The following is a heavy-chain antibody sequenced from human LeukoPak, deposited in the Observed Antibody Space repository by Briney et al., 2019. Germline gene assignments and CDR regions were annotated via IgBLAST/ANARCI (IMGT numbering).Heavy chain of an antibody. CDR1: GYTFTGYY. CDR2: INPNSGGT. Sequence: ASVKVSCKASGYTFTGYYMHWVRQAPGQGLEWMGRINPNSGGTNYAQKFQGRVTMTRDTSISTAYMELSRLRSDDTAVYYCARKRGCSSTSCYGNWFDPWGQGTLVTVSS. V-gene: IGHV1-2*06. D-gene: IGHD2-2*01. J-gene: IGHJ5*02. CDR3: ARKRGCSSTSCYGNWFDP.